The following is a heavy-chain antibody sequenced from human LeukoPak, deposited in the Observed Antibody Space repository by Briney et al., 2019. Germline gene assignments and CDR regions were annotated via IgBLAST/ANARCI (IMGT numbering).Heavy chain of an antibody. J-gene: IGHJ6*03. Sequence: ASVKVSCKASGYTFTAYGISWVRQAPGQGLEWMGWISAYSGNTKYAQKFQGRVTMTTDTSTSTAYMDLRSLKSDDTAIYYCARDPRGRSYYYYMDVWGKGTTVTVSS. CDR1: GYTFTAYG. CDR2: ISAYSGNT. V-gene: IGHV1-18*01. D-gene: IGHD1-26*01. CDR3: ARDPRGRSYYYYMDV.